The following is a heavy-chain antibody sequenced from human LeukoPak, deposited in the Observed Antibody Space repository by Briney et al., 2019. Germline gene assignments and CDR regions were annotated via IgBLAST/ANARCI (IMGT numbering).Heavy chain of an antibody. CDR3: AAYCGTSRCSGEGLDY. J-gene: IGHJ4*02. CDR2: IYHSGSS. V-gene: IGHV4-59*01. D-gene: IGHD4-23*01. CDR1: GGGISSYY. Sequence: SETLSLTCSVSGGGISSYYWSWIRQPPGKGLEWIGYIYHSGSSNYNPSLKSRVTMSVDTSKNQFSLKLRSATAADTAVYYCAAYCGTSRCSGEGLDYWGQGTLVTVSS.